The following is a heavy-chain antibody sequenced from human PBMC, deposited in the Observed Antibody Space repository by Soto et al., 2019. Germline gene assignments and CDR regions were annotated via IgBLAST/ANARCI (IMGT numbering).Heavy chain of an antibody. CDR2: IYYSGST. Sequence: SETLSLTCTVSGASFSSGDYYWSWVRQPPGKGLEWIGHIYYSGSTYYSPSLKSRVTISVDTSKNQFSLHLNSVTAADTAVYYCARTLYCPNGVCFLRRAPFAYWGPGTLVTVSS. CDR1: GASFSSGDYY. D-gene: IGHD2-8*01. V-gene: IGHV4-30-4*01. J-gene: IGHJ4*02. CDR3: ARTLYCPNGVCFLRRAPFAY.